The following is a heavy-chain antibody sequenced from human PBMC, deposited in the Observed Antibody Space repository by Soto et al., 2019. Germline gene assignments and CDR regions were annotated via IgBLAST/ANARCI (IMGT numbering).Heavy chain of an antibody. CDR3: ARGGYFDSSNYLAY. CDR2: INPGNGNT. Sequence: QVQLVQSGAEVKKPGASVKVSCKASGYTFTSYGINWVRQVPGRGLEWMGWINPGNGNTKYSQQFQGRVIIDRDTSASTAYMELSSLRSEDTAVYYCARGGYFDSSNYLAYWGLGTLVTVSS. V-gene: IGHV1-3*01. D-gene: IGHD3-22*01. CDR1: GYTFTSYG. J-gene: IGHJ4*02.